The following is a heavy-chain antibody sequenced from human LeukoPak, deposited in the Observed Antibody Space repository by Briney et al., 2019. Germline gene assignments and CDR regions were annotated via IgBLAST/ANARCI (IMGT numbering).Heavy chain of an antibody. CDR3: ARGYCSGGSCYSIYYYYGMDV. J-gene: IGHJ6*02. D-gene: IGHD2-15*01. V-gene: IGHV3-30*04. Sequence: PGGSLRLSCAASGFTFSSYAMHWVRQAPGKGLEWVAVISYDGSNKYYADSVKGRFTISRDNSKNTLYLQMNSLRAEDTAVYYCARGYCSGGSCYSIYYYYGMDVWGQGTTVTVSS. CDR1: GFTFSSYA. CDR2: ISYDGSNK.